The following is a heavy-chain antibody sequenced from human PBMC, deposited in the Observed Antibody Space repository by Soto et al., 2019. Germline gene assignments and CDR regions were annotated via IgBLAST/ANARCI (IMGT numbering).Heavy chain of an antibody. Sequence: EEQLVESGGGLVQPGGSLRLSCAASGFTFSNAWMHWVRQAPGKGLEWVGRIKSKSDGGTTDYAAPVKGRFTISRDDSKNTLYLQMNSLQTEDTAVYHCTHAPGRRGYYGLDVWGQGTTVTVSS. J-gene: IGHJ6*02. V-gene: IGHV3-15*07. CDR1: GFTFSNAW. CDR3: THAPGRRGYYGLDV. CDR2: IKSKSDGGTT. D-gene: IGHD3-10*01.